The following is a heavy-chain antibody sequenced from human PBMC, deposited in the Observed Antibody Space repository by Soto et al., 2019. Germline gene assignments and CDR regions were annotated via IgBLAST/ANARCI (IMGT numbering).Heavy chain of an antibody. CDR1: GFTFSNYW. J-gene: IGHJ6*03. D-gene: IGHD2-15*01. Sequence: EVQLVESGGGLVQPGGSLRLSCAASGFTFSNYWMYWVRQAPGKGLEWVSRINSDGSVSSHADSVRGRLTISRDNVKNTLYLHKDRLRAEETAVYFCARGECVGGTCYSLAGSFYYQVDVWGKGTTVTVFS. CDR3: ARGECVGGTCYSLAGSFYYQVDV. CDR2: INSDGSVS. V-gene: IGHV3-74*02.